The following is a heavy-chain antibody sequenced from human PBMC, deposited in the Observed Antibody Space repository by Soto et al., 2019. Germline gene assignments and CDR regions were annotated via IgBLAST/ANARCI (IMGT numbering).Heavy chain of an antibody. CDR3: ARAYYYDLYYFDY. Sequence: LRLSCAASGFTFSSYSMNWVRQAPGKGLEWVSSISSSSSYIYYADSVKGRFTISRDNAKNSLYLQMNSLRAEDTAVYYCARAYYYDLYYFDYWGQGTLVTVSS. CDR1: GFTFSSYS. V-gene: IGHV3-21*01. CDR2: ISSSSSYI. D-gene: IGHD3-22*01. J-gene: IGHJ4*02.